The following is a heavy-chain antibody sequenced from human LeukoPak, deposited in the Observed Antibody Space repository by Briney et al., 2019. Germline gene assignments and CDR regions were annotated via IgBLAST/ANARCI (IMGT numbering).Heavy chain of an antibody. CDR2: ISESGGST. J-gene: IGHJ4*02. V-gene: IGHV3-23*01. Sequence: PGGSLRLSCAASAFTFSSYAMTWVRQAPGKGLEWVSGISESGGSTYYADSVEGRFTISRDNSKNTLYLQMNSLRAEDTAVYYCAKIGGDSGTWYYDYFDYWGQGTLVTVSS. CDR3: AKIGGDSGTWYYDYFDY. D-gene: IGHD6-13*01. CDR1: AFTFSSYA.